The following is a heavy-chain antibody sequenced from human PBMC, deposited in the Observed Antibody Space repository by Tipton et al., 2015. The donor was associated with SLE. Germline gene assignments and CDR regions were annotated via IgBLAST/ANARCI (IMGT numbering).Heavy chain of an antibody. CDR1: GASISSYS. D-gene: IGHD2-8*02. CDR3: AREGVCIGGVCYDS. Sequence: TLSLTCTVSGASISSYSWSWIRQPPGKGLEWIGFMYYSGTTNYNPSLKSRVTIPIDTSKKQLSLKLRSVTAADTAVYYCAREGVCIGGVCYDSWGQGTLVTVSS. V-gene: IGHV4-59*01. CDR2: MYYSGTT. J-gene: IGHJ4*02.